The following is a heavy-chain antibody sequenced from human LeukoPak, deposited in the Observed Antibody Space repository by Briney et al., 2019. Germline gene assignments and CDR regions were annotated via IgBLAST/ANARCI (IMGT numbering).Heavy chain of an antibody. D-gene: IGHD6-19*01. J-gene: IGHJ4*02. CDR3: ARASSIGWYQFDY. V-gene: IGHV4-4*07. CDR2: IQTSGSI. CDR1: GGSMNNHD. Sequence: SETLSLTCTVPGGSMNNHDWSWVRQPAGKGLEWIGRIQTSGSINYNSSLKSRVTISIDTSQNYFSLKLTSMTAADSAMYYCARASSIGWYQFDYWGQGMLVTVSS.